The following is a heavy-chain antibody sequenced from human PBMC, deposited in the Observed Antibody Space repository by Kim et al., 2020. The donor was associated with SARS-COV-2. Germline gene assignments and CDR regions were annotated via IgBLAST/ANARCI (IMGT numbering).Heavy chain of an antibody. Sequence: SVKGRFTISRDNSKNTLYLQMNSLRAEDTAVYYCARDRPRFTMIARSFDLWGRGTLVTVSS. V-gene: IGHV3-30*01. J-gene: IGHJ2*01. CDR3: ARDRPRFTMIARSFDL. D-gene: IGHD3-22*01.